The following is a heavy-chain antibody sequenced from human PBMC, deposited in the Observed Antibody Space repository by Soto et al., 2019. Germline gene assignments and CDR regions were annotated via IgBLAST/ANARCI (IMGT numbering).Heavy chain of an antibody. J-gene: IGHJ6*02. Sequence: QVQLVESGGGLVKPGGSLRLSCAASGFTFSDYYMSWIRQAPGKGLEWVSYISSSSSYTNYADSVKGRFTIYRDNAKNTLYLEMNSLRAEDTAVYYCARRNEKYSYGNYYDYGMDVWGQGTTVTVSS. CDR1: GFTFSDYY. V-gene: IGHV3-11*06. CDR2: ISSSSSYT. CDR3: ARRNEKYSYGNYYDYGMDV. D-gene: IGHD5-18*01.